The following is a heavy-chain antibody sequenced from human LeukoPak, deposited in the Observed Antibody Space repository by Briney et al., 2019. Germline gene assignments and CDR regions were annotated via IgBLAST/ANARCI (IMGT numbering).Heavy chain of an antibody. J-gene: IGHJ4*02. CDR2: IWCDGSNK. D-gene: IGHD3-22*01. CDR1: GFTFSSYG. CDR3: IRSSADYYDSSGYYYDFDY. V-gene: IGHV3-33*01. Sequence: GGSLRLSCAASGFTFSSYGMHWVRQAPGKGLEWVAVIWCDGSNKYYADSVKGRFTISRDNSKNTLYLQMNSLRAEDTAVYYCIRSSADYYDSSGYYYDFDYWGQGTLVTVSS.